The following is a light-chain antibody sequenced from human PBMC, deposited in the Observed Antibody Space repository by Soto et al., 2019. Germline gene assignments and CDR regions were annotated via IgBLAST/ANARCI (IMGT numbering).Light chain of an antibody. CDR3: QKYDSAPWT. V-gene: IGKV1-27*01. CDR1: QGISNY. CDR2: AAS. Sequence: DIEMTQSPSSLSASVGDRVIITCRASQGISNYLAWYQQRPGKVPKLLIYAASTLQSGVPSRFSGSGSGTDFTLTISSLQPEDVASYYCQKYDSAPWTFGQGTEVEI. J-gene: IGKJ1*01.